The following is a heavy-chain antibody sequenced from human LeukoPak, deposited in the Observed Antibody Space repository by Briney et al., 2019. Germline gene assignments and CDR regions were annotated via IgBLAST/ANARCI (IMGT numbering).Heavy chain of an antibody. CDR1: GDSISSYY. Sequence: SETLSLTCTVSGDSISSYYWSWIRQPAGKGLEWIGRIYTGGSSNYNPSLKSRVIMSVDTSKNQFSLKLTSVTAADTAVYYCARGSSGARFDYWGQGTLVTVSS. CDR3: ARGSSGARFDY. CDR2: IYTGGSS. V-gene: IGHV4-4*07. J-gene: IGHJ4*02. D-gene: IGHD2-15*01.